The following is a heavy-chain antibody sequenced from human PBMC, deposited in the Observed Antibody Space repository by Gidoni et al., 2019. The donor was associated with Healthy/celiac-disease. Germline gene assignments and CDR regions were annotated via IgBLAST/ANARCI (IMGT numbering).Heavy chain of an antibody. D-gene: IGHD4-17*01. J-gene: IGHJ6*02. CDR2: IKQDGSEK. CDR1: GFTFSSYW. V-gene: IGHV3-7*03. CDR3: ASYYGGPGSYYGMDV. Sequence: EVQLVESGGGLVQPGGSLRLSCAASGFTFSSYWMSWVRQAPGKGLEWVANIKQDGSEKYYVDSVKGRFTISRDNAKNSLYLQMNSLRAEDTAVYYCASYYGGPGSYYGMDVWGQGTTVTVSS.